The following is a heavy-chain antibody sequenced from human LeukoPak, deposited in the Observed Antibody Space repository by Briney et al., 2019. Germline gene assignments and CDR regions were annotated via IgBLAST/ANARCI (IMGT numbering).Heavy chain of an antibody. CDR3: ARDGYGLDTPMVSTNFDY. J-gene: IGHJ4*02. CDR2: TSYDGRNK. Sequence: GGSLRLSCAASGFTFSSYWMHWVRQAPGKGLEWVAVTSYDGRNKYYADSAKGRFTISRDNSKNTLYLQMNSLRPEDTAVYYCARDGYGLDTPMVSTNFDYWGQGTLVTVSS. CDR1: GFTFSSYW. D-gene: IGHD5-18*01. V-gene: IGHV3-30*03.